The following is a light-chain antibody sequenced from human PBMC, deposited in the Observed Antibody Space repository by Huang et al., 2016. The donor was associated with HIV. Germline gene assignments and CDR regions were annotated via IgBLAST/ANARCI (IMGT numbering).Light chain of an antibody. Sequence: DIVMTQSPDSLAVSLGERATINCKSSQCVLYSSNNKNYLAWYQQKPGQPPKLLIYWASTRESGVPDRFSGSGSGTDFTLTISSLQAEDVAVYYCQQYYSTPPVTFGPGTKVDIK. J-gene: IGKJ3*01. CDR3: QQYYSTPPVT. CDR1: QCVLYSSNNKNY. CDR2: WAS. V-gene: IGKV4-1*01.